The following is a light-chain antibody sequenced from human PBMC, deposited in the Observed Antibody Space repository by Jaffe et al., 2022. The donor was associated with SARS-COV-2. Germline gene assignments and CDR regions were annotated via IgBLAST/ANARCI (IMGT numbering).Light chain of an antibody. J-gene: IGLJ2*01. V-gene: IGLV2-11*01. CDR2: DVN. Sequence: QSALTQPRSVSGPPGQSVTISCTGSSSDVGAYNYVSWYQQHPGEVPQLLIYDVNKRPSGVPHRFSGSKSGNTASLTISGLQAEDEAEYYCCSYAGTSPVVFGGGTRVTVL. CDR3: CSYAGTSPVV. CDR1: SSDVGAYNY.